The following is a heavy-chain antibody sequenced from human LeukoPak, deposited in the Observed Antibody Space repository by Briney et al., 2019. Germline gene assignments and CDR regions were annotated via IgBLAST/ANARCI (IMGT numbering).Heavy chain of an antibody. Sequence: SETLSLTCTVSGGSISSYYWSWIRQPPGKGLEWIGYIYYSGSTNYNPSLKSRVTISVDTSKNQFSLKLSSVTAADTAVYYCARLGGYYDSSGYPIQHWGQGTLVTVSS. CDR2: IYYSGST. V-gene: IGHV4-59*08. D-gene: IGHD3-22*01. CDR3: ARLGGYYDSSGYPIQH. J-gene: IGHJ1*01. CDR1: GGSISSYY.